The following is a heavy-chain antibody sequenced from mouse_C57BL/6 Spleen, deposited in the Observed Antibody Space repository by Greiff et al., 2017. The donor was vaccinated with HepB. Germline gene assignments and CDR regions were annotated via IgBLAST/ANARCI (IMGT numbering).Heavy chain of an antibody. CDR2: IYPGDGDT. D-gene: IGHD4-1*01. Sequence: VKLQESGPELVKPGASVKISCKASGYAFSSSWMNWVKQRPGKGLEWIGRIYPGDGDTNYNGKFKGKATLTADKSSSTAYMQLSSLTSEDSAVYFCARARLDLDWYFDVWGTGTTVTVSS. J-gene: IGHJ1*03. V-gene: IGHV1-82*01. CDR3: ARARLDLDWYFDV. CDR1: GYAFSSSW.